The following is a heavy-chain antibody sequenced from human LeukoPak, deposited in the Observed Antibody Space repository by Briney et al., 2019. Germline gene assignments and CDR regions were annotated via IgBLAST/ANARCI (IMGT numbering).Heavy chain of an antibody. CDR3: ARDRMVQGVIIDDYYYYYYMDV. J-gene: IGHJ6*03. CDR1: GGSISSGGYY. CDR2: IYYSGST. Sequence: SETLSLTCTVSGGSISSGGYYWSWIRQHPGKGLEWIGHIYYSGSTYYNPSLKSRVTMSVDTSKNQFSLKLSSVTAADTAVYYCARDRMVQGVIIDDYYYYYYMDVWGKGTTVTVSS. D-gene: IGHD3-10*01. V-gene: IGHV4-31*03.